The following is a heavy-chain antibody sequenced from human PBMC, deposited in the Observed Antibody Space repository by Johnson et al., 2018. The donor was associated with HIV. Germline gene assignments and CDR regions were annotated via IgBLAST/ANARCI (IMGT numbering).Heavy chain of an antibody. CDR2: ISHDGSHK. D-gene: IGHD3-22*01. V-gene: IGHV3-30*14. CDR3: ARDRNYYDSSAQGAFDI. CDR1: GFTFSS. J-gene: IGHJ3*02. Sequence: QVQLVESGGGVVQPGRSLRLSCAASGFTFSSMHWDRQAPGKGLEWVAVISHDGSHKYYADSVKGRFTISRDNSKNTLYLQMNSLRAEDTAVYYCARDRNYYDSSAQGAFDIWGQGTMVTVSS.